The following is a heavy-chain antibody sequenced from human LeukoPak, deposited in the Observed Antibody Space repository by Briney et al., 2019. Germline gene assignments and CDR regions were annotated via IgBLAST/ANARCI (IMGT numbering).Heavy chain of an antibody. D-gene: IGHD6-13*01. Sequence: GGSLRLSCAASGFTFDDYGMSWVRQAPGKGLEWVSGITWNGDTTGYADSVKGRFTISRDNAKSSLYLQMNSLRVEDTAVYYCAKTYSSSRAHYYYYYYMDVWGKGTTVTISS. V-gene: IGHV3-20*04. J-gene: IGHJ6*03. CDR1: GFTFDDYG. CDR2: ITWNGDTT. CDR3: AKTYSSSRAHYYYYYYMDV.